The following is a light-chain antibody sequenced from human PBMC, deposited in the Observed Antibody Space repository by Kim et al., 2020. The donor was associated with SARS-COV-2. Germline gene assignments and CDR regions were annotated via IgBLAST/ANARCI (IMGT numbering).Light chain of an antibody. CDR3: QQYNSYPLT. CDR2: ESS. J-gene: IGKJ4*01. Sequence: DIQMTQSPSTLSASVGDRVTISCRASQSISSWLAWYQQKPGKAPNLLIYESSSLESGVPSRFSGSGSGTEFTLPISSLQPDDFATYYCQQYNSYPLTFGGGTKVDIK. V-gene: IGKV1-5*03. CDR1: QSISSW.